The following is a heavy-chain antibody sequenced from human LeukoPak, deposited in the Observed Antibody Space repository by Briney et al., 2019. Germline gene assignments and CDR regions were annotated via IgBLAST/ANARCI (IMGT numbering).Heavy chain of an antibody. Sequence: GGTLRLSCAASGFTFTSHGMNWVRQAPGKGLEWVSAISGSGGSTYYADSVKGRFTISRDNSKNTLYLQMNSLRAEDTAVYYCAKNPLPRRDPSAFDIWGQGTMVTVSS. CDR2: ISGSGGST. D-gene: IGHD2-21*02. V-gene: IGHV3-23*01. J-gene: IGHJ3*02. CDR3: AKNPLPRRDPSAFDI. CDR1: GFTFTSHG.